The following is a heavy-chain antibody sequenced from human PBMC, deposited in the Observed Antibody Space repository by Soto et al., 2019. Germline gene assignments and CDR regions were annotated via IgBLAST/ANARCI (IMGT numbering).Heavy chain of an antibody. CDR2: ISSTGTSM. V-gene: IGHV3-48*03. CDR3: ARETHFIDY. J-gene: IGHJ4*02. CDR1: GFTFSSYE. Sequence: VQLVESGGDLVQRGGSLRLSCAASGFTFSSYEMNWVRQAPGKGLEWVSYISSTGTSMDYADSVKGRFTISRDNAKNSLFLQLNSLRDEDTAVYYCARETHFIDYWGQGTLASVSA.